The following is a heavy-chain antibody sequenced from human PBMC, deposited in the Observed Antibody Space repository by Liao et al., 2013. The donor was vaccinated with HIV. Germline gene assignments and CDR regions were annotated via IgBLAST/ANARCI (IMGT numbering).Heavy chain of an antibody. CDR1: GGSVNTITYY. CDR3: ARAHTGGGAFDI. Sequence: QVQLQESGPGLVKPSETLSLTCTVSGGSVNTITYYWGWIRQTPGKGLEWIGSIYYSGSTYSNPSLKSRVSISVDTSTNHFSLRLRSVTAADSAVYFCARAHTGGGAFDIWGQGTMVTVSS. D-gene: IGHD3-16*01. CDR2: IYYSGST. J-gene: IGHJ3*02. V-gene: IGHV4-39*07.